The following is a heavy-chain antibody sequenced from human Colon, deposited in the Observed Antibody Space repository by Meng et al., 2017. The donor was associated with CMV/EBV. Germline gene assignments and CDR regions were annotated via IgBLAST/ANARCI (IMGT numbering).Heavy chain of an antibody. V-gene: IGHV1-18*03. CDR2: IFAFNGKT. D-gene: IGHD4-11*01. CDR1: GYTFTNYG. Sequence: KAYGYTFTNYGINWVRQAPGKGLEWMGWIFAFNGKTFYAQNFQGRLTMTTDASTATSYLELRSLRSDDMAVYYCARGYDYSNYVPIDSWGQGTLVTVSS. J-gene: IGHJ4*02. CDR3: ARGYDYSNYVPIDS.